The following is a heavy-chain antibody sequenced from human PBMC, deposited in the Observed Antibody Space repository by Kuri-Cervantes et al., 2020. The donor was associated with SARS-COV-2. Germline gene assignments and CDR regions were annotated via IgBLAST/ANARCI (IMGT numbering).Heavy chain of an antibody. J-gene: IGHJ4*02. CDR2: TWPGDSET. V-gene: IGHV5-51*01. Sequence: GGSLRLSCKGSGYSFTSYWIAWVRQMPGKGLEWIGITWPGDSETRYSPSFQDQVTISGDESINTAYLQWSSLKASDTAIYYCARRPRYCSDTSCYYLDYWGQGTLVTVSS. D-gene: IGHD2-2*01. CDR3: ARRPRYCSDTSCYYLDY. CDR1: GYSFTSYW.